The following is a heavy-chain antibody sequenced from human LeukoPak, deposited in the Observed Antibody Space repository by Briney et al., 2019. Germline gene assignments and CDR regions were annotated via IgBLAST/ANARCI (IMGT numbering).Heavy chain of an antibody. Sequence: SETLSLTCTVSGGSISSSSYCWGWIRQPPWKGLEWIGSIYYSGSTNYNPSPKSRVTTSVDTSKNQFPLKLSSVTAADTAVYYCARDGNQQEYYYYMDVWGKGNTVTASS. CDR2: IYYSGST. CDR1: GGSISSSSYC. CDR3: ARDGNQQEYYYYMDV. J-gene: IGHJ6*03. D-gene: IGHD1-14*01. V-gene: IGHV4-39*06.